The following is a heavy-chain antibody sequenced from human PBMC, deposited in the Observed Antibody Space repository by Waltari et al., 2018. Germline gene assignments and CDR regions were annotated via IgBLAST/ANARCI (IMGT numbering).Heavy chain of an antibody. J-gene: IGHJ4*02. D-gene: IGHD2-15*01. V-gene: IGHV4-61*09. CDR3: ARVLGYCSGGSCSRLNFDY. CDR1: GGSISSGTYY. Sequence: QVQLQESGPGLVKPSQTLSLTCTVSGGSISSGTYYWRWIRQPAGKGLEWIGHIFASGSTNYNPSLKSRVTISVDTSKNQFSLKLSSVTAADTAVYYCARVLGYCSGGSCSRLNFDYWGQGTLVTVSS. CDR2: IFASGST.